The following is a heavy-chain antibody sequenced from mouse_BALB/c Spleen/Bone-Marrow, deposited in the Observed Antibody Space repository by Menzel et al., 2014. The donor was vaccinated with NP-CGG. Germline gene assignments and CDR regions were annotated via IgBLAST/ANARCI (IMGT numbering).Heavy chain of an antibody. Sequence: EVHLVESGGGLVKPGGSLKLSCAASGFTFSDYYMYWVRQTPEKRLEWVAIIGDGGSYTYYPDSVKGRFTISRDNAKNNLYLQMSRLKSDDTAMYYCARDRAYYRYDGYYYAMDYWGQGTPVTVSS. J-gene: IGHJ4*01. CDR1: GFTFSDYY. CDR2: IGDGGSYT. V-gene: IGHV5-4*02. D-gene: IGHD2-14*01. CDR3: ARDRAYYRYDGYYYAMDY.